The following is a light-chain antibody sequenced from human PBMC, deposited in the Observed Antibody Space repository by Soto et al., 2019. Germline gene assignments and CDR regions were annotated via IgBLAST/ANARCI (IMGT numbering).Light chain of an antibody. J-gene: IGKJ4*01. CDR2: DAS. CDR1: QSVSSSY. Sequence: EIVFTQSPGTLSFSPGERATLSCRASQSVSSSYLAWYQQKPGQAPRVLIYDASSRATGIPDRFSGSGSGTEFTLTISRLEPEDLAVYYCQQYASSVTFGGGTKVDIK. CDR3: QQYASSVT. V-gene: IGKV3-20*01.